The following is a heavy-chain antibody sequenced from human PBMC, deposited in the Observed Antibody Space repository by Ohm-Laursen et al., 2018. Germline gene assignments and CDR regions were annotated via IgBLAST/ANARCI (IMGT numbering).Heavy chain of an antibody. D-gene: IGHD6-13*01. CDR1: GYTFTGYY. CDR3: ATVIAAAGSYYYYGMDV. J-gene: IGHJ6*02. CDR2: ISAYNGNT. Sequence: ATVKISCKASGYTFTGYYMHWVRQAPGQGLEWMGWISAYNGNTNYAQKLQGRVTMTTDTSTSTAYMELRSLRSEDTAVYYCATVIAAAGSYYYYGMDVWGQGTTVTVSS. V-gene: IGHV1-18*04.